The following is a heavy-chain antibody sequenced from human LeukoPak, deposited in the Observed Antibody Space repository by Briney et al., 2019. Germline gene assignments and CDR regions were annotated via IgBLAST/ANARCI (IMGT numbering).Heavy chain of an antibody. CDR3: ARDSDYGDQFDY. V-gene: IGHV1-69*05. CDR1: GGTFSSYA. Sequence: GASVKVSCKASGGTFSSYAISWVRQAPGQGLEWMGGIIPIFGTANYAQKFQGRVTITTDESTSTAYMELSSLRSEDTAVYYCARDSDYGDQFDYWGQGTLVTVSS. J-gene: IGHJ4*02. CDR2: IIPIFGTA. D-gene: IGHD4-17*01.